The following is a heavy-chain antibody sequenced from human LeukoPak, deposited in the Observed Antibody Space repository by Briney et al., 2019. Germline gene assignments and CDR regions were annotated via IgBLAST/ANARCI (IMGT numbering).Heavy chain of an antibody. CDR1: GGSISSSSYY. D-gene: IGHD6-13*01. V-gene: IGHV4-39*07. J-gene: IGHJ4*02. CDR2: IYYSGST. Sequence: SETLSLTCTVSGGSISSSSYYWGWIRQPPGKGLEWIGSIYYSGSTYYNLSLKSRVTISVDTSKNQFSLKLSSVTAADTAVYYCAREVSAAGGDYWGQGTLVTVSS. CDR3: AREVSAAGGDY.